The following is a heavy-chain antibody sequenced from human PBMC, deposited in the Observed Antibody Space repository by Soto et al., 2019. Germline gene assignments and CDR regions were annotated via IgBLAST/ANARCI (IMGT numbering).Heavy chain of an antibody. D-gene: IGHD3-10*01. J-gene: IGHJ4*02. CDR1: GFIFSDYW. CDR3: TRHPFGNFDY. Sequence: GGSLRLSCAASGFIFSDYWMSWVRQAPGKGLEWVANIKEDGSEKYYVDSVKGRFTISRDNAKNSLYLQVNSLRAEDTAVYYCTRHPFGNFDYWGQGTLVTVSS. V-gene: IGHV3-7*01. CDR2: IKEDGSEK.